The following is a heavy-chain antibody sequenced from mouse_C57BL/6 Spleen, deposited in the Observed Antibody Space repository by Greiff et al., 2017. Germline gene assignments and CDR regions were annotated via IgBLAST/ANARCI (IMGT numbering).Heavy chain of an antibody. Sequence: EVNVVESGGGLVQPGESLKLSCESNEYEFPSHDMSWVRKTPEKRLELVAAINSDGGSTYYPDTMERRFIISRDNTKNTLYLQMSSLRSEDTALYYCARHGYDGWSFAYWGQGTLVTVSA. CDR3: ARHGYDGWSFAY. CDR2: INSDGGST. D-gene: IGHD2-2*01. CDR1: EYEFPSHD. J-gene: IGHJ3*01. V-gene: IGHV5-2*01.